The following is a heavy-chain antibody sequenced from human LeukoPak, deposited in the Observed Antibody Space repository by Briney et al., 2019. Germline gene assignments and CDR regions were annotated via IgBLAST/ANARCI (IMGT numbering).Heavy chain of an antibody. CDR1: GFTVSSNY. J-gene: IGHJ3*02. CDR2: IYSGGST. Sequence: GGSLRLSCAASGFTVSSNYMSWVRRAPGKGLEWVSVIYSGGSTYYADSVKGRFTISRDNSKNTLYLQMNSLRAEDTAVYYCATGVRYYYGSGSYVGVRAFDIWGQGTMVTVSS. CDR3: ATGVRYYYGSGSYVGVRAFDI. D-gene: IGHD3-10*01. V-gene: IGHV3-53*01.